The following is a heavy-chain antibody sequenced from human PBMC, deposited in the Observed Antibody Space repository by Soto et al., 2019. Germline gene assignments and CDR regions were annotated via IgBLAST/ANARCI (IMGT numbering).Heavy chain of an antibody. CDR1: GYTFTSSD. V-gene: IGHV1-8*01. CDR2: MNPNSGNT. D-gene: IGHD1-26*01. Sequence: GASVKVSCKASGYTFTSSDINWVRQATGQGLEWMGWMNPNSGNTGYAQNFQGRVIMTRNTSISTAYMELSSLRSEDTAVYYCARGLSASGWFDPWGQGTLVTVSS. J-gene: IGHJ5*02. CDR3: ARGLSASGWFDP.